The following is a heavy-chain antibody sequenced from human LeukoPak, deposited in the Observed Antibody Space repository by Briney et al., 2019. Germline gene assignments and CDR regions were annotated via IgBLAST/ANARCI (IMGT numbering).Heavy chain of an antibody. Sequence: PGGSLRLSCAASGFSFDDYAMHWVRQAPGKGLEWVSLISWDGGSTYYADSVKGRFTISRDNSKNSLYLQMNSLSAEDTALYYCAKGHYQYCSISSCAHYYYMDVWGKGTTVTVSS. CDR2: ISWDGGST. D-gene: IGHD2-15*01. CDR3: AKGHYQYCSISSCAHYYYMDV. CDR1: GFSFDDYA. V-gene: IGHV3-43D*03. J-gene: IGHJ6*03.